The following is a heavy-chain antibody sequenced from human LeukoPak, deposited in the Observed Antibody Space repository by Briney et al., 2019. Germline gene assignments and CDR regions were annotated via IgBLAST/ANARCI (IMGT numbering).Heavy chain of an antibody. CDR2: IRSKPYGGTT. V-gene: IGHV3-49*03. J-gene: IGHJ4*02. D-gene: IGHD5-18*01. Sequence: GGSLRLSCAASGFTFSSYAMNWFRQAPGKGLEWVGFIRSKPYGGTTEYAASVKGRFTISRGDSKSVAYLQMNSLKTEDTAVYYCTRDRYSSGYALGDYWGQGTLVTVSS. CDR3: TRDRYSSGYALGDY. CDR1: GFTFSSYA.